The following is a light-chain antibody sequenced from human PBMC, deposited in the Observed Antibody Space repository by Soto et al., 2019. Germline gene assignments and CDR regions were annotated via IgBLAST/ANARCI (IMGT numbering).Light chain of an antibody. Sequence: QSALTQPRSVSGSPGQSITIACTGTSSAVGGYNYVSWYQHHPGKDPKLVLYDVNKRPSGVPDRFSGSKSGNTAAMSISGRHPDDEDAYYCCSYGGRYTSVKFGGGTKPTVL. CDR3: CSYGGRYTSVK. CDR2: DVN. V-gene: IGLV2-11*01. J-gene: IGLJ2*01. CDR1: SSAVGGYNY.